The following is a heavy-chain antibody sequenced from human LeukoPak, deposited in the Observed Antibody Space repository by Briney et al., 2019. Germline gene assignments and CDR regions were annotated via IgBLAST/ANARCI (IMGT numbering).Heavy chain of an antibody. CDR1: GYTFTSYG. CDR2: IIPIFGTA. Sequence: SVKVSCKASGYTFTSYGISWVRQAPGQGLEWMGGIIPIFGTANYAQKFQGRVTITTDESTSTAYMELSSLRSEDTAVYYCARAGIDCSSTSCYNGWFDPWGQGTLVTVSS. V-gene: IGHV1-69*05. CDR3: ARAGIDCSSTSCYNGWFDP. J-gene: IGHJ5*02. D-gene: IGHD2-2*02.